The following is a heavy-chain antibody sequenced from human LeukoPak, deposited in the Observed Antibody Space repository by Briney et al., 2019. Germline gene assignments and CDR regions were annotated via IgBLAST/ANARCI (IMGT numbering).Heavy chain of an antibody. D-gene: IGHD6-6*01. CDR3: ARVEEPDSSSRAFDI. CDR1: GGSISSGDYY. V-gene: IGHV4-30-4*08. Sequence: PSETLSLTCTVSGGSISSGDYYWSWIRQPPGKGLEWIGYIYYSGSTYYNPSLKSRVTISVDTSKNQFSLKLSSVTAADTAVYYCARVEEPDSSSRAFDIWGQGTMVIVSS. J-gene: IGHJ3*02. CDR2: IYYSGST.